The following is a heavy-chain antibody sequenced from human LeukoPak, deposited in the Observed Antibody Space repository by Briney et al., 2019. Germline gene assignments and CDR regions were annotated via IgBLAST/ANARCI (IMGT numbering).Heavy chain of an antibody. CDR2: ISSSGSTI. CDR3: ARAIYYGSGSYYNDIDY. Sequence: GGSLRLSCAASGFTFSDYYMSWIRQAPGKGLEWVSYISSSGSTIYYADSVKGRFTISRDNSKNTLYLQMNSLRAEDTAVYYCARAIYYGSGSYYNDIDYWGQGTLVTVSS. J-gene: IGHJ4*02. V-gene: IGHV3-11*04. D-gene: IGHD3-10*01. CDR1: GFTFSDYY.